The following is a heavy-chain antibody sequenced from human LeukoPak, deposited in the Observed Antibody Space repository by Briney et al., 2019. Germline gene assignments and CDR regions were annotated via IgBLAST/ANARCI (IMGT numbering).Heavy chain of an antibody. Sequence: GRSLRLSCAASGFTFSSYGMHWVRQAPGKGLEWVAVISYDGSNKYYADSVKGRFTISRDNSKNTLYLQMNSLRAEDTAVYYCAVTMVPIDYWAREPWSPSPQ. V-gene: IGHV3-30*03. CDR1: GFTFSSYG. CDR2: ISYDGSNK. J-gene: IGHJ4*02. CDR3: AVTMVPIDY. D-gene: IGHD3-10*01.